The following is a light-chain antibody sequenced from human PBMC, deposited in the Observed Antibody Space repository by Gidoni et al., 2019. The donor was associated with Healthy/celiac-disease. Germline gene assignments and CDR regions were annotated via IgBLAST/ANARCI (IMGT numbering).Light chain of an antibody. Sequence: EIVLTQSPATLSLSPGERATLSCRASQSVSSYLAWYQQKPGQAPRLLIYDASNRVTGIPARFSGSGSGTDFTLTISSLEPEDFAVYYCQQRSNWPVFTFGPGTKVDIK. J-gene: IGKJ3*01. CDR3: QQRSNWPVFT. V-gene: IGKV3-11*01. CDR2: DAS. CDR1: QSVSSY.